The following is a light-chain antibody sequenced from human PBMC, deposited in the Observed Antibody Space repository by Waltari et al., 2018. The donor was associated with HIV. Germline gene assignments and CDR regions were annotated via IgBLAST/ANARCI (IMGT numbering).Light chain of an antibody. CDR2: SND. Sequence: QSVLTQPPSASGTPGQMVTISCSGGSSYIGRKTVDWYQQVPGMAPKLLIYSNDRGPSGIPDGFSGPNPGTSASRAVSGLQSGKKADYYCAEGDASRIVWLFGEGTRLTVL. J-gene: IGLJ3*02. V-gene: IGLV1-44*01. CDR3: AEGDASRIVWL. CDR1: SSYIGRKT.